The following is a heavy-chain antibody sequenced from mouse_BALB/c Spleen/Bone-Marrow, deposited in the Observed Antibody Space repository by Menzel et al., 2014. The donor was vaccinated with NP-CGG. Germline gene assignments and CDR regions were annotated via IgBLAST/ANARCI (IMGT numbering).Heavy chain of an antibody. CDR3: ARNSDHYSLDY. CDR1: GFSLTQYT. D-gene: IGHD2-12*01. CDR2: VWTGGST. V-gene: IGHV2-2*02. Sequence: QVQLQQPGPGLVQPSQSLSITCTVSGFSLTQYTIYWIRQSPGKGLEWLGVVWTGGSTDYNATFISRLNITKDNSKSQVFFKMTSLEPTDTAIYYCARNSDHYSLDYWGQGTSVTVSS. J-gene: IGHJ4*01.